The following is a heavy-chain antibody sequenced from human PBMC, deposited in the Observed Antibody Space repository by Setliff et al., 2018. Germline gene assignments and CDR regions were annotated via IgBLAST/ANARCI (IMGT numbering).Heavy chain of an antibody. J-gene: IGHJ6*02. D-gene: IGHD3-3*01. Sequence: TSETLSLTCNVSGVSISSYYWSWIRQPPGKGLESIGYIQKSGGTNYNPALKSLVTISVDTSTNQFSLKLRSVTAADTAVYYCARLSWNGLRYYGLDVWGQGTTVTVSS. V-gene: IGHV4-59*01. CDR2: IQKSGGT. CDR1: GVSISSYY. CDR3: ARLSWNGLRYYGLDV.